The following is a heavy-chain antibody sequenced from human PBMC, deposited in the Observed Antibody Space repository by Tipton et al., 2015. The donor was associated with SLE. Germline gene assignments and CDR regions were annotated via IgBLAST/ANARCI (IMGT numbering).Heavy chain of an antibody. D-gene: IGHD4-17*01. CDR3: ARGYGDYSNWFDP. V-gene: IGHV4-59*01. CDR1: GGSFSGYY. J-gene: IGHJ5*02. CDR2: IYYSGNT. Sequence: TLSLTCAVYGGSFSGYYWSWIRQPPGKGLEWIGYIYYSGNTNYNPFLESRVTISVDTSKNQFSLKLSSVTAADTAVYYCARGYGDYSNWFDPWGQGTLVTVSS.